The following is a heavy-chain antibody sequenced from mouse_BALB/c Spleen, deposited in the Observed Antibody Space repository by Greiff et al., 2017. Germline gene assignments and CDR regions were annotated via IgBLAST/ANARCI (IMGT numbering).Heavy chain of an antibody. CDR1: GYTFTDYW. CDR2: IDTSDSYT. J-gene: IGHJ1*01. V-gene: IGHV1-69*01. CDR3: ARRATMITTWYFDV. D-gene: IGHD2-4*01. Sequence: QVQLQQPGAELVMPGASVKMSCKASGYTFTDYWMHWVKQRPGQGLEWIGAIDTSDSYTSYNQKFKGKATLTVDESSSTAYMQLSSLTSEDSAVYYCARRATMITTWYFDVWGAGTTVTVSS.